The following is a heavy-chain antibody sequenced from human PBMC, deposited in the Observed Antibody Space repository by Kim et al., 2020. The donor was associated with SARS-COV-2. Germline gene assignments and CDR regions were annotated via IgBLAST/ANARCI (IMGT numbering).Heavy chain of an antibody. J-gene: IGHJ4*02. D-gene: IGHD3-10*01. CDR3: AKVVRITMVRGGYDY. CDR1: GFTFSSYA. Sequence: GGSLRLSCAASGFTFSSYAMSWVRQAPGKGLEWVSAISGSGGSTYYADSVKGRFTISRDNSKNTLYLQMNSLRAEDTAVYYCAKVVRITMVRGGYDYWGQGTLVTVSS. CDR2: ISGSGGST. V-gene: IGHV3-23*01.